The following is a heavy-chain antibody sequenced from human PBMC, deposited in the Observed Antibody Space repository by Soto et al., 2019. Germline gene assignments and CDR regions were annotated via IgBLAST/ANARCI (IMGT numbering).Heavy chain of an antibody. D-gene: IGHD3-22*01. J-gene: IGHJ3*02. CDR3: ARVAYYYDSSGYADAFDI. V-gene: IGHV4-38-2*01. CDR1: GYSISSGYY. CDR2: IYHSGST. Sequence: KPSETLSLTCAVSGYSISSGYYWGWIRQPPGKGLEWIGSIYHSGSTYYNPSLKSRVAISVDTSKNQFSLKLSSVTAADTAVYYCARVAYYYDSSGYADAFDIWGQGTMVTVSS.